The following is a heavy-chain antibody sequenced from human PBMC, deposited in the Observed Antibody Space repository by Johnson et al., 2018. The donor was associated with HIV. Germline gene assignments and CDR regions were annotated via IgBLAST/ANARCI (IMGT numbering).Heavy chain of an antibody. V-gene: IGHV3-23*04. D-gene: IGHD1-26*01. CDR1: GFTFSNAL. J-gene: IGHJ3*02. Sequence: VQLVESGGGLVKPGGSLRLSCAASGFTFSNALMSWVRQAPGKGLEWVSIISGSGGRTYYADSVEGRFTISRDNSKNTLYLQMNSLRAEDTAVYYCAKSSRVSTTFDAFDIWGQGTMVTVSS. CDR3: AKSSRVSTTFDAFDI. CDR2: ISGSGGRT.